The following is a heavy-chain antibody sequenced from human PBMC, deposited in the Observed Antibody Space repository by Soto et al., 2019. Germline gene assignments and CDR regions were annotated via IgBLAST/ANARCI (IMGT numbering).Heavy chain of an antibody. Sequence: GGSLRLSCAASGFTFSSYAMSWVRQAPGKGLEWVSAISGSGGSTYYADSVKGRFTISRDNSKNTLYLQMNSLRAEDTAVYYCAKDPLGYCSGGSCYSVAFDIWGQGTMVTVSS. CDR1: GFTFSSYA. CDR2: ISGSGGST. V-gene: IGHV3-23*01. D-gene: IGHD2-15*01. CDR3: AKDPLGYCSGGSCYSVAFDI. J-gene: IGHJ3*02.